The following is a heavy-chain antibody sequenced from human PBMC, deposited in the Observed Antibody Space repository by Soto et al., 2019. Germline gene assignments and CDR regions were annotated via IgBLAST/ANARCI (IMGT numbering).Heavy chain of an antibody. CDR2: IYYSGST. V-gene: IGHV4-59*12. Sequence: SETLSLTCTVSGDSISCYFWSRIRQPPGKGLEWIGYIYYSGSTNYNPSLKSRVTISVDKSKNQFSLNLSSVTAADTAVYYCARVSGTYYYGMDVWGQGTTVT. J-gene: IGHJ6*02. D-gene: IGHD1-26*01. CDR1: GDSISCYF. CDR3: ARVSGTYYYGMDV.